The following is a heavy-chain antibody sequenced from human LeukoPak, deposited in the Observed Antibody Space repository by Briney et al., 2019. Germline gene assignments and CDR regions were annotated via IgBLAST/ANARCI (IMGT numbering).Heavy chain of an antibody. CDR3: TSASMAAAGKFDY. CDR1: GFTFGDYA. D-gene: IGHD6-13*01. Sequence: GGSLRLSCTASGFTFGDYAMSWVRQATGKGLEWVGFIRSKAYGGTTEYAASVKGRFTISRDDSKSIAYLQMNSLKTEDTAVYYCTSASMAAAGKFDYWGQGTLVTVSS. V-gene: IGHV3-49*04. CDR2: IRSKAYGGTT. J-gene: IGHJ4*02.